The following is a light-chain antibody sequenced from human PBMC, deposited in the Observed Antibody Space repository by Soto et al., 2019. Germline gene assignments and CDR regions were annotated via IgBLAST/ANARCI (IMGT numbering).Light chain of an antibody. CDR1: ESVLYNSNNKNY. V-gene: IGKV4-1*01. Sequence: DIVMTQSPDSLAVSLGERATINCKSSESVLYNSNNKNYLAWYQQKPGQPPKLLIYWASTRESGVPDRFSGSGSGTDFTLTISSMQAEDLAVYYCQQYHLAPLTFGGGTKVDIK. J-gene: IGKJ4*01. CDR3: QQYHLAPLT. CDR2: WAS.